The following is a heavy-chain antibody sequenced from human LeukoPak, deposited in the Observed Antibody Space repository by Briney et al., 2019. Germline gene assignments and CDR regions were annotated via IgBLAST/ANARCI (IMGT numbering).Heavy chain of an antibody. CDR3: AREVLAAAGTYDY. CDR2: IYYTGT. Sequence: SETLSLTCTVSGGSVTDYYWSWIRQSPGKGLEWIGYIYYTGTSYNPSLKSRVTISADTSKNQFSLKLISVTAADTAVYYCAREVLAAAGTYDYWGQGNLVTVSS. D-gene: IGHD6-13*01. V-gene: IGHV4-59*02. CDR1: GGSVTDYY. J-gene: IGHJ4*02.